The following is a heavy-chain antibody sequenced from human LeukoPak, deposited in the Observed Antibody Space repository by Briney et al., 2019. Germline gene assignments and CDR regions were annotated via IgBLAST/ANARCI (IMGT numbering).Heavy chain of an antibody. CDR3: ARDGSGYGSFDY. V-gene: IGHV3-23*01. J-gene: IGHJ4*02. D-gene: IGHD3-22*01. CDR1: EFTFSSFA. Sequence: GGSLRLSCAASEFTFSSFAMSWVRQAPGKGLEWVSRVSGSGGSTYYADSVKGRFSISRDNSKNTLYLQMNNLRAGDTAVYYCARDGSGYGSFDYWGRGTLVTVSS. CDR2: VSGSGGST.